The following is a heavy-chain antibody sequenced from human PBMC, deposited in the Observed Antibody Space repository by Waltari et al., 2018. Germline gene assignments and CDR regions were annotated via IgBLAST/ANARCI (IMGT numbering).Heavy chain of an antibody. J-gene: IGHJ5*02. CDR2: IYHSVST. CDR1: GGSISSGGYS. CDR3: ARGYYGAGGKKVWFDP. Sequence: QLQLQESGSGLVKPSQTLSLTCAVSGGSISSGGYSWSWIRQPPGKGLEWIGYIYHSVSTYNTPSLKSRVTISVDRSKTRFSRKLSSVTAADTAVYYCARGYYGAGGKKVWFDPWGQGTLVTVSS. V-gene: IGHV4-30-2*01. D-gene: IGHD4-17*01.